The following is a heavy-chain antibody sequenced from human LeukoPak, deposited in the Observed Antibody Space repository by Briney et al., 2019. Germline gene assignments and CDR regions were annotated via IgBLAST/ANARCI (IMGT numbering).Heavy chain of an antibody. CDR3: ARGGTYYPCIDY. J-gene: IGHJ4*02. D-gene: IGHD1-26*01. V-gene: IGHV1-18*01. CDR2: ISAYNGKT. CDR1: GYTFTTTY. Sequence: GASLKVSCKASGYTFTTTYINWVPQAPGQGLEWMGWISAYNGKTNYAQKFQGRVTMTTDSSTSTAYMDLTSLRSDDTAVYYCARGGTYYPCIDYWGQGTLVTVSS.